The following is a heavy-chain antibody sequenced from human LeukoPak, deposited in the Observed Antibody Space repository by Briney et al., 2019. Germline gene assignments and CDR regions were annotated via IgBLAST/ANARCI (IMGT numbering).Heavy chain of an antibody. CDR1: GFTVSSNY. D-gene: IGHD6-13*01. CDR2: IYSDGST. Sequence: GGSLRLSCAASGFTVSSNYMSWVRQAPGKGLEWVSIIYSDGSTYYANSVKGRFTTSRDNSKNTLYLQMSSLRAEDTAVYYCAKDRGSSSLYFDYWGQGTLVTVSS. CDR3: AKDRGSSSLYFDY. J-gene: IGHJ4*02. V-gene: IGHV3-53*01.